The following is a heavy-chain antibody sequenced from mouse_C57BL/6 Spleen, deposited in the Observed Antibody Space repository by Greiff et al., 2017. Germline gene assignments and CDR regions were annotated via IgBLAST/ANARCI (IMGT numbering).Heavy chain of an antibody. J-gene: IGHJ2*01. CDR1: GFTFTDYY. CDR3: ARYMATTVVADY. CDR2: IRNKANGYTT. V-gene: IGHV7-3*01. Sequence: EVQLVESGGGLVQPGGSLSLSCAASGFTFTDYYMSWVRQPPGKALEWLGFIRNKANGYTTEYSASVKGRFTISRDNSQSILYLQMNALRAEDSATYYCARYMATTVVADYWGQGTTLTVSS. D-gene: IGHD1-1*01.